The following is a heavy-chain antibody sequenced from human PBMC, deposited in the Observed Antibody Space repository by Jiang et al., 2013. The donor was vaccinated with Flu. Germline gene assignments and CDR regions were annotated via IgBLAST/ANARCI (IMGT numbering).Heavy chain of an antibody. CDR3: ARDPIRSGGIPGGEVDP. V-gene: IGHV4-4*02. CDR2: IYHMGAP. D-gene: IGHD2-15*01. Sequence: GEIYHMGAPTTTVPSKSRVTISVDKSKNQFSLKLSSVTAADTAVYYCARDPIRSGGIPGGEVDPWGQGTLVTVSS. J-gene: IGHJ5*02.